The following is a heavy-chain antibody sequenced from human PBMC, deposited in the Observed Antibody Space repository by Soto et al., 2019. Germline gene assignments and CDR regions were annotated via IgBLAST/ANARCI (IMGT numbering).Heavy chain of an antibody. CDR3: AREGLYCSGGSCYSGYNWFDP. V-gene: IGHV1-18*01. CDR1: GYTFTSYG. Sequence: QVQLVQSGAEVKKPGASVKVSCKASGYTFTSYGISWVRQAPGQGLEWMGWISAYNGNTNYAQKLQGRVTMTTDTSTITAYMELRSLGSDDTAVYYCAREGLYCSGGSCYSGYNWFDPWGQGTLVTVSS. D-gene: IGHD2-15*01. CDR2: ISAYNGNT. J-gene: IGHJ5*02.